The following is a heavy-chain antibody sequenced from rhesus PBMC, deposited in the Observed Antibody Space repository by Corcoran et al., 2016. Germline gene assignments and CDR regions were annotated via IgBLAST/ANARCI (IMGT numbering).Heavy chain of an antibody. D-gene: IGHD1-44*02. V-gene: IGHV4-169*01. CDR1: GGSISSSY. Sequence: QLQLQESGPGLVKPSETLSVTCAVSGGSISSSYWSWIRQAPGKGLEWIGYIYGSCSSTNYNPSLKSRVTLSVDTSKNQLSLKLSSVTIADTAVYYCARRYSGSYSFDYWGQGVLVTVSS. CDR2: IYGSCSST. J-gene: IGHJ4*01. CDR3: ARRYSGSYSFDY.